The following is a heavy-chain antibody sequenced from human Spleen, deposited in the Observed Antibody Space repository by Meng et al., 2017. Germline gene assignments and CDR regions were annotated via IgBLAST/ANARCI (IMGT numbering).Heavy chain of an antibody. V-gene: IGHV4-34*01. CDR2: INHSGST. Sequence: QVQLQQWGAGLLEPSETLSLTCVVSGGSFSDYYWSWIRQPPGKGLEWIGEINHSGSTNYNPSLKSRVTISVDKSKNQFSLKLSSVTAADTAVYYCARRRAAAGMGYWGQGTLVTVSS. CDR1: GGSFSDYY. J-gene: IGHJ4*02. CDR3: ARRRAAAGMGY. D-gene: IGHD6-13*01.